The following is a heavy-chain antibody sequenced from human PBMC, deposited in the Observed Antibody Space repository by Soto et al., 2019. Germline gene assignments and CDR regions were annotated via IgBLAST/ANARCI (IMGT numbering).Heavy chain of an antibody. D-gene: IGHD5-12*01. CDR3: ARPLGSGRAFDI. CDR1: GYSISSTRHY. Sequence: PSETLSLTCSVSGYSISSTRHYWGWLRQPPGKGLEWIGNIYYSGTTDYNPSLKNRVSISVDTSKNQFSLKLTSVTAADSAVYYCARPLGSGRAFDIWGHGTMVTVSS. V-gene: IGHV4-39*01. J-gene: IGHJ3*02. CDR2: IYYSGTT.